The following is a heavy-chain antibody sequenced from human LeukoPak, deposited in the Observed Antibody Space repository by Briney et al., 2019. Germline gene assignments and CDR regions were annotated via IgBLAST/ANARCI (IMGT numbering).Heavy chain of an antibody. CDR1: GFAFSAHW. CDR2: IKGDGSST. J-gene: IGHJ4*02. CDR3: VRTKATNDYFYPFDC. D-gene: IGHD2-8*01. V-gene: IGHV3-74*01. Sequence: GGSLRLSCAASGFAFSAHWMQWVRQAPGKGLVWVSRIKGDGSSTSYADSVKGRFTISRDNAKNTLYLQMNSLGAEDTAVYYCVRTKATNDYFYPFDCWGQGTLVTVS.